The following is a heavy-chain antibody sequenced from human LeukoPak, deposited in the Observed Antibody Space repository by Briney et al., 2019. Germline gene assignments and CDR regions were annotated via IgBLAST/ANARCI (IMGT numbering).Heavy chain of an antibody. Sequence: GASVKVSCKASGYTFTNFGFSWVRKAPGQGLEWMGWISGYNGDTDYAQKFQGRVTMTTDTSTSTAYMELRSLRSDDTAVYYCVRDRGDSSGWIFFDYWGQGTLVTVSS. CDR3: VRDRGDSSGWIFFDY. D-gene: IGHD6-19*01. V-gene: IGHV1-18*04. CDR2: ISGYNGDT. J-gene: IGHJ4*02. CDR1: GYTFTNFG.